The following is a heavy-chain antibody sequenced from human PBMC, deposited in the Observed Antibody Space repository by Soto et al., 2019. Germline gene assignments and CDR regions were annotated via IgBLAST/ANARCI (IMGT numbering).Heavy chain of an antibody. V-gene: IGHV3-48*02. Sequence: EVHLVESGGGLVQPGGSLRLSCAASGFTFSSYSLNWVRQAPGKGLEWVSYITSSGTTVYYADSVRGRFTISRDNAKNSLYLQMNSLRDDDTAVYYCARGSSNWAYYFDFGGQGTPVTVSS. CDR1: GFTFSSYS. J-gene: IGHJ4*02. D-gene: IGHD6-13*01. CDR3: ARGSSNWAYYFDF. CDR2: ITSSGTTV.